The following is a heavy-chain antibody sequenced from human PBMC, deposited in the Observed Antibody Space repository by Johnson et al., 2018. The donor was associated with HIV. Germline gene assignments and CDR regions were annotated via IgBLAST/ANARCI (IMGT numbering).Heavy chain of an antibody. Sequence: QVQLVESGGGVVQPGRSLRLSCAASGFTFSSHVMHWVRQGPGKGLEWVAVISYDGNNKYYADSVKGRFTISRDDSKSIAYLQMNSLKTEDTAVYYCTRAYYDSRVGGAFDIWGQGTMVTVSS. CDR3: TRAYYDSRVGGAFDI. CDR1: GFTFSSHV. V-gene: IGHV3-30-3*01. J-gene: IGHJ3*02. CDR2: ISYDGNNK. D-gene: IGHD3-22*01.